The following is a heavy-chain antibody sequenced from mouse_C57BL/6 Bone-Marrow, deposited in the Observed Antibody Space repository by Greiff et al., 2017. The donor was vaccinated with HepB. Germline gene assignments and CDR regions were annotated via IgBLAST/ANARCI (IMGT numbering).Heavy chain of an antibody. J-gene: IGHJ4*01. CDR2: ISSGSSTI. CDR1: GFTFSDYG. V-gene: IGHV5-17*01. D-gene: IGHD1-1*01. CDR3: ARQYYGSSYGYYAMDY. Sequence: DVHLVESGGGLVKPGGSLKLSCAASGFTFSDYGMHWVRQAPEKGLEWVAYISSGSSTIYYADTVKGRFTISRDNAKNTLFLQMTSLRSEDTAMYYCARQYYGSSYGYYAMDYWGQGTSVTVSS.